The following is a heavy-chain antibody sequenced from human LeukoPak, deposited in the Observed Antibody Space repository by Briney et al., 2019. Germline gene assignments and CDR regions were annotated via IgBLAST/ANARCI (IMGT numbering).Heavy chain of an antibody. V-gene: IGHV3-66*01. D-gene: IGHD5-24*01. CDR1: GFTVSSNY. Sequence: GGSLRLSCAASGFTVSSNYMSWVRQAPRKGLEWVSVIYSGGSAYYADSVKGRFTISRDNSKNTLYLQMNSLRAEDTAVYYCARDRAGSSWGQGTLVTVSS. CDR3: ARDRAGSS. CDR2: IYSGGSA. J-gene: IGHJ5*02.